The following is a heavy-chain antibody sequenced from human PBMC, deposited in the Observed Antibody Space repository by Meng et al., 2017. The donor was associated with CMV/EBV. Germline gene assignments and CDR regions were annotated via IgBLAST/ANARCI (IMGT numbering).Heavy chain of an antibody. V-gene: IGHV4-34*01. D-gene: IGHD3-3*01. CDR2: INHSGSA. CDR1: GGSFSSYY. CDR3: ARGRGNDFWSGYSTTEFDP. J-gene: IGHJ5*02. Sequence: SETLSLTCAVYGGSFSSYYWSWIRQPPGKGLKWIGEINHSGSANYNPSLKSRVSISVDTSKNQFSLKLSSVTAADTAVYYCARGRGNDFWSGYSTTEFDPWGQGTLVTVSS.